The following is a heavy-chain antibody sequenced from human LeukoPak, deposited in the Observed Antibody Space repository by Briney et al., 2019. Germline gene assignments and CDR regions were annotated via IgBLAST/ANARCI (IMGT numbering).Heavy chain of an antibody. CDR1: GFTFTHYC. D-gene: IGHD3-10*01. Sequence: AGGSLRLSCAASGFTFTHYCMHWVRQAPGKGLEWVAFIVQDGRETYYVDSVKGRFTISRDNAKNSLYLQMNSLGAEDTAVYYCAGGDYFGSGSARRHWFDPWGQGTLVTASS. CDR3: AGGDYFGSGSARRHWFDP. J-gene: IGHJ5*02. CDR2: IVQDGRET. V-gene: IGHV3-7*04.